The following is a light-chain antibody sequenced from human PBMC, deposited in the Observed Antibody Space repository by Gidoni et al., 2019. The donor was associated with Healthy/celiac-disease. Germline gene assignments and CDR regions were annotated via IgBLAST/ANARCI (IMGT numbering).Light chain of an antibody. Sequence: EIVMTQSPATLSVSTWESATISCRASQSFRSNLAWYQQKPGQAPRPLIYGASTRATGIPARFSGSGSGTEFTLTISSLQSEDFAVYYCQQYNNWPWTFXQXTKVEIK. CDR2: GAS. CDR1: QSFRSN. CDR3: QQYNNWPWT. V-gene: IGKV3-15*01. J-gene: IGKJ1*01.